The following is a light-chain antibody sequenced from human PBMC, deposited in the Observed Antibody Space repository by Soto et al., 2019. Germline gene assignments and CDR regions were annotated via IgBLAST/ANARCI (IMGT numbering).Light chain of an antibody. J-gene: IGLJ1*01. CDR1: SIDDGGYHY. V-gene: IGLV2-11*01. CDR3: CSYACIYTVV. CDR2: DVS. Sequence: QSALTQPRSVSGSPGQSATISCTGTSIDDGGYHYVSWYKQHPGKAPKLMIYDVSKLPSVVPDRVSVSKSCNTDSLTISVIQAVDDSDYYCCSYACIYTVVFGTGTKVTVL.